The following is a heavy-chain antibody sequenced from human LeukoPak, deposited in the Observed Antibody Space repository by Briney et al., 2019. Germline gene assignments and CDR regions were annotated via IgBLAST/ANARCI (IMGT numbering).Heavy chain of an antibody. J-gene: IGHJ4*02. V-gene: IGHV4-34*01. D-gene: IGHD2-15*01. CDR2: INHSGST. Sequence: GSLRLSCAASGFTFSIYSMNWVRQPPGKGLEWIGEINHSGSTNYNPSLKSRVTISVDTSKNQFSLKLSSVTAADTAVYYCARGRKSVVHQYYFDYWGQGTLVTVSS. CDR3: ARGRKSVVHQYYFDY. CDR1: GFTFSIYS.